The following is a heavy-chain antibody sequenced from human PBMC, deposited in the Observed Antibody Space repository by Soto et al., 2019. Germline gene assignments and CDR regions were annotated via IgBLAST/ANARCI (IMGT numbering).Heavy chain of an antibody. CDR2: SYYSGST. Sequence: SQPLSLPCPVSAASISSGYSYWSWIRQPQGKGLEWTGYSYYSGSTYYNTYLKSRVTISVDTSKNQFSLKLSSVTAAATAVYYCARDNPWFGELLPYYYYYGMDVWGQGTTVTVSS. CDR3: ARDNPWFGELLPYYYYYGMDV. J-gene: IGHJ6*02. V-gene: IGHV4-30-4*01. CDR1: AASISSGYSY. D-gene: IGHD3-10*01.